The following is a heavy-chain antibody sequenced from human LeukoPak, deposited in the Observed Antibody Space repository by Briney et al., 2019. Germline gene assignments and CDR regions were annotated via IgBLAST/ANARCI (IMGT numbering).Heavy chain of an antibody. D-gene: IGHD3-3*01. CDR1: GGSISSYY. CDR2: INHSGST. Sequence: SETLSLTCTVSGGSISSYYWSWIRQPPGKGLEWIGEINHSGSTNYNPSLKSRVTISVDTSKNQFSLKLSSVTAADTAVYYCARGLLEWLLSDAFDIWGQGTMVTVSS. V-gene: IGHV4-34*01. J-gene: IGHJ3*02. CDR3: ARGLLEWLLSDAFDI.